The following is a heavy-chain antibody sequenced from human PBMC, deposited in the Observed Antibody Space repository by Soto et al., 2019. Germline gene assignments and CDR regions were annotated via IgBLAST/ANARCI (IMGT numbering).Heavy chain of an antibody. CDR3: ARGHYYDSSGYYYSNDAFDI. CDR2: IYPGDSDT. CDR1: GYSFTSYW. V-gene: IGHV5-51*01. Sequence: PGESLKISCKGSGYSFTSYWIGWVCQMPGKGLEWMGIIYPGDSDTRYSPSFQGQVTISADKSISTAYLQWSSLKASDAAMYYCARGHYYDSSGYYYSNDAFDIWGQGTMVTVSS. D-gene: IGHD3-22*01. J-gene: IGHJ3*02.